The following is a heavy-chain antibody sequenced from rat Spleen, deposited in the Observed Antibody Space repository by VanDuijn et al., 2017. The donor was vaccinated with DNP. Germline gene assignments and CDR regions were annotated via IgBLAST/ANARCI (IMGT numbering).Heavy chain of an antibody. CDR1: GFSFSDYY. D-gene: IGHD1-4*01. Sequence: EVQLVESGGGLVQPGRSLKLSCAGSGFSFSDYYMAWVRQAPTKGLEWVAYISYDGGSAYYGDPVKGRFTISRDNAKSTLYLQMNTLRSEDMATYYCARHVLPLRVWDYWGQGVMVTVSS. CDR3: ARHVLPLRVWDY. CDR2: ISYDGGSA. V-gene: IGHV5-22*01. J-gene: IGHJ2*01.